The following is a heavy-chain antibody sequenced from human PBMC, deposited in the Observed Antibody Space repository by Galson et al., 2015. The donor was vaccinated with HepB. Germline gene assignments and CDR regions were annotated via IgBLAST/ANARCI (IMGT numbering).Heavy chain of an antibody. CDR1: GDSVSSNSAA. D-gene: IGHD2-2*01. CDR2: TYYRSKWYN. V-gene: IGHV6-1*01. CDR3: ARADIVVVPAGMDPQEAFDI. Sequence: CAISGDSVSSNSAAWNWIRQSPSRGLEWLGRTYYRSKWYNDYAVSVKSRITINPDTSKNQFSLQLNSVTPEDTAVYYCARADIVVVPAGMDPQEAFDIWGQGTMVTVSS. J-gene: IGHJ3*02.